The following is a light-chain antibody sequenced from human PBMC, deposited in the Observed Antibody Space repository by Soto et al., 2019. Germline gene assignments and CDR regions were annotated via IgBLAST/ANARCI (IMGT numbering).Light chain of an antibody. J-gene: IGKJ1*01. Sequence: EIVLTQSPGTLSLSPGERATLSCRASQGVSSTYLAWYRQPPGQPPRLLIDGASSRATGIPDRFSGSGSGTDFTLIISRLEPEDSAVYYCQQYAGCPWTFGQGTKVEIK. CDR1: QGVSSTY. V-gene: IGKV3-20*01. CDR2: GAS. CDR3: QQYAGCPWT.